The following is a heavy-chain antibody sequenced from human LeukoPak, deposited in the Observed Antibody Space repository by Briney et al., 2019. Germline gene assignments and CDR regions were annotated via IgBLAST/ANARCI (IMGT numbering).Heavy chain of an antibody. CDR1: GGSTSNYY. J-gene: IGHJ5*02. Sequence: VKPSETLSLTCTVSGGSTSNYYLSWIRQPPGEGLEWIGYIFYSGTTNYNPSLKSRVTISVDTSKNQFSLNLSSVTAADTAVYYCARRRPSNYNWFDPWGQGTLVTVSS. V-gene: IGHV4-59*08. D-gene: IGHD1-1*01. CDR3: ARRRPSNYNWFDP. CDR2: IFYSGTT.